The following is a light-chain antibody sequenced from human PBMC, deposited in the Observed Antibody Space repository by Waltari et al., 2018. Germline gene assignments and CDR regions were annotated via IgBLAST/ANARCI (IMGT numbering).Light chain of an antibody. Sequence: EIVLTKSPGTLSLSPGERGTLSCRASQSVSRFLAVYQHKPGQAPRLLIYGASTRATGIPDRFSGSGSGTDFSLTISRLAPEDFAVYYCQKYDRLPATFGQGTKVEIK. CDR2: GAS. V-gene: IGKV3-20*01. CDR3: QKYDRLPAT. J-gene: IGKJ1*01. CDR1: QSVSRF.